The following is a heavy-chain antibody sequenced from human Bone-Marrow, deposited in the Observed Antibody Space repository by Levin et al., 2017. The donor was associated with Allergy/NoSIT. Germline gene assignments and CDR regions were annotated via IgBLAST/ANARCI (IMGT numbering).Heavy chain of an antibody. V-gene: IGHV4-34*01. CDR1: GESFSGYF. Sequence: ESLKISCAVNGESFSGYFWTWIRQSPGKGLEWIGQINFNGITTYNPSLKSRVIISVDPTRKRFSLELNYSTAADTAVYFCARGGEVPSQYFFDYWGQGTLVTVSS. J-gene: IGHJ4*02. CDR3: ARGGEVPSQYFFDY. CDR2: INFNGIT. D-gene: IGHD1-1*01.